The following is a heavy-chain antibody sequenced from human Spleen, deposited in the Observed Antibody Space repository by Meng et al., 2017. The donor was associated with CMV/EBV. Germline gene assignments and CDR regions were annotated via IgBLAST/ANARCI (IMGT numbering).Heavy chain of an antibody. V-gene: IGHV3-48*03. CDR2: ISSSGSTI. CDR3: ARDKGGVGATVSAFDI. D-gene: IGHD1-26*01. J-gene: IGHJ3*02. Sequence: GGSLRLSCAASGFTFEDYAMHWVRQAPGKGLEWVSYISSSGSTIYYADSVKGRFTISRDNAKNSLYLKMNSLRAEDTAVYYCARDKGGVGATVSAFDIWGQGTMVTVSS. CDR1: GFTFEDYA.